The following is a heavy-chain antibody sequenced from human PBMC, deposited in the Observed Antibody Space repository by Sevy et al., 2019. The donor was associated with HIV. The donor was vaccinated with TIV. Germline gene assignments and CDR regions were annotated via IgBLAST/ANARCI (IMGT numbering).Heavy chain of an antibody. CDR3: ASHGGSYPRHYIDY. D-gene: IGHD1-26*01. J-gene: IGHJ4*02. CDR1: GFTFNTYA. Sequence: GGSLRLSCAASGFTFNTYAMSWVRQAPGRGLEWVSGITGSGASTYYVDSVKGRFTISRDNSKDTLYLQMNSLRAEDTAVYYCASHGGSYPRHYIDYWGQGTLVTVSS. CDR2: ITGSGAST. V-gene: IGHV3-23*01.